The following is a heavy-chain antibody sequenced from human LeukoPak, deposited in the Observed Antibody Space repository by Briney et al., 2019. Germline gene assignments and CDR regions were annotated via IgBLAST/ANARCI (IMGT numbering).Heavy chain of an antibody. CDR3: AKGSGSYYVAFDI. J-gene: IGHJ3*02. CDR1: GFTFSSYG. V-gene: IGHV3-30*02. Sequence: GGSLRLSCAASGFTFSSYGMHWVRQAPGKGLEWVAFIRYDGSNKYYADSVKGRFTISRDNSKNTLYLQMNSLRAEDTAVYYCAKGSGSYYVAFDIWGQGTMVTVSS. CDR2: IRYDGSNK. D-gene: IGHD1-26*01.